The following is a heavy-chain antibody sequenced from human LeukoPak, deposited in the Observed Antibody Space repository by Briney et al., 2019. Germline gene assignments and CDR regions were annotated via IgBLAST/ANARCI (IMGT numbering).Heavy chain of an antibody. CDR2: ISDGGST. Sequence: SETLSLTCSVSGGSITSYYWRWIRQPPGKGLEWIGYISDGGSTNYNPSLKSRVYISVDTSKNQFSLKLSSVTAADTAVYFCARASTTFDDWGQGTLVTVSS. D-gene: IGHD1-14*01. CDR1: GGSITSYY. J-gene: IGHJ4*02. CDR3: ARASTTFDD. V-gene: IGHV4-59*01.